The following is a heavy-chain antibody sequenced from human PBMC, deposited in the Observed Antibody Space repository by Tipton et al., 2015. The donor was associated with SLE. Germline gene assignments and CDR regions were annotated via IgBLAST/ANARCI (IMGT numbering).Heavy chain of an antibody. CDR2: INHRGST. CDR1: GGSITSSSYY. Sequence: TLSLTCAVYGGSITSSSYYWAWIRQPPGKGVEWIGEINHRGSTNYNPSLKSRVTISVDTSKNQFSLKLSSVTAADTAVYYCARIAAVGSNFFDPWGQGTLVTVSS. V-gene: IGHV4-39*07. D-gene: IGHD6-13*01. J-gene: IGHJ5*02. CDR3: ARIAAVGSNFFDP.